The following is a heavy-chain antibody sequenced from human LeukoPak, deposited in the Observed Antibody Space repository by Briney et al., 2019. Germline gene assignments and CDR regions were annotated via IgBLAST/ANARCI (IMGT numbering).Heavy chain of an antibody. CDR1: GYTFTSYY. Sequence: GASVKVSCKASGYTFTSYYMHWVRQAPGQGLEWMGIINPSGGSTSYAQKFQGRVTMTRDTSTSTVYMELSSLRSEDTAVYYCARDLDLYSSSVYYFDYWGQGTLVTVSS. CDR2: INPSGGST. J-gene: IGHJ4*02. D-gene: IGHD6-13*01. CDR3: ARDLDLYSSSVYYFDY. V-gene: IGHV1-46*01.